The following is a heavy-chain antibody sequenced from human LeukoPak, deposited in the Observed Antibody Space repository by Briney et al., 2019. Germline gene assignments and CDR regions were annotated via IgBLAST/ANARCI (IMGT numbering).Heavy chain of an antibody. J-gene: IGHJ5*02. CDR2: INPDSGGT. CDR3: TREARAGNWFDP. CDR1: GYTFTDYY. V-gene: IGHV1-2*02. Sequence: ASVKVSCKASGYTFTDYYIHCVRQAPGQRLEWVGWINPDSGGTNYAQNFQGRVTMTRDTSISTVYMELSRLRSDDTAVFYCTREARAGNWFDPWGQGTLVTVSS.